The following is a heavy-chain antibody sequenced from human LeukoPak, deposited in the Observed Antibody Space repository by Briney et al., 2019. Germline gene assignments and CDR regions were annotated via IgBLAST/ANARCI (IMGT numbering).Heavy chain of an antibody. J-gene: IGHJ3*02. Sequence: PSETLSLTCAVYGGSFSGYYWSWIRQPPGKGLEWIGEINHSGSTNYNPSLKSRVTMSVDTSKNQFSLKLSSVTAADTAVYYCARDKIVVVTYSDAFDIWGQGTMVTVPS. CDR3: ARDKIVVVTYSDAFDI. V-gene: IGHV4-34*01. D-gene: IGHD3-22*01. CDR2: INHSGST. CDR1: GGSFSGYY.